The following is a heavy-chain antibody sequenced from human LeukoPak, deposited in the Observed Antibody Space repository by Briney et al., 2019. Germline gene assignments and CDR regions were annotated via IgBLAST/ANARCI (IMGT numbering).Heavy chain of an antibody. CDR3: ARTRYCSGATCYSPELFDS. J-gene: IGHJ4*02. D-gene: IGHD2-15*01. CDR1: GYSISTGYH. CDR2: TYHSGNT. V-gene: IGHV4-38-2*01. Sequence: PSDTLSLTCAVSGYSISTGYHWGWIRQSPGTGLEWIGSTYHSGNTYYNPSLKSRVTISMDTSMNQFSLQVTSVTAADTAVYYCARTRYCSGATCYSPELFDSWGQGTLVTVSS.